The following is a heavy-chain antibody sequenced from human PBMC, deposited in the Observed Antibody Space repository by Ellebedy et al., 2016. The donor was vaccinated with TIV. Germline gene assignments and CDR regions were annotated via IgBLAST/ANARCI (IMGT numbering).Heavy chain of an antibody. D-gene: IGHD1-1*01. CDR3: ARARETTSCDY. Sequence: SQTLSLTCAVYGGSFSYYWTWIRQPPGKGLEWIGEIHHSGSSFYNPSLRSRVTLSLDTSKNQFSLRLNSVTAADTAVYYCARARETTSCDYWGQGTLVTVSS. CDR1: GGSFSYY. J-gene: IGHJ4*02. V-gene: IGHV4-34*01. CDR2: IHHSGSS.